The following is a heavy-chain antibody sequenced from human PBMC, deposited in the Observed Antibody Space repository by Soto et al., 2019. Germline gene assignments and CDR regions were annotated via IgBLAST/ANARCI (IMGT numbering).Heavy chain of an antibody. V-gene: IGHV3-23*01. Sequence: GGSLRLSCAASGFTFSSYAMHWVRQAPGKGLEWVSSISNSGSNRYYAESVKGRVTISRDNSNNTLYLQMNSLRAEDTALYYCARRGRTLPHYSYYMDVWGKGTTVTVSS. J-gene: IGHJ6*03. CDR2: ISNSGSNR. CDR3: ARRGRTLPHYSYYMDV. CDR1: GFTFSSYA.